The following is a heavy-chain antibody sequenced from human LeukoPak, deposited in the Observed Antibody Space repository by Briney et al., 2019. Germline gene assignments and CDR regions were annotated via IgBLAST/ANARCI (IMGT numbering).Heavy chain of an antibody. CDR3: ARDGLTDSSGYTVIDN. V-gene: IGHV3-33*07. D-gene: IGHD3-22*01. CDR1: GFSFSSYA. CDR2: IWSDGTNK. Sequence: PGKSLRLSCAASGFSFSSYAMYWVRQAPGKGLGWVAVIWSDGTNKYYSDSVKGRFTISRDNSNNTLYLQMNSLRAEDTAVYYCARDGLTDSSGYTVIDNWGQGTLVTVSS. J-gene: IGHJ4*02.